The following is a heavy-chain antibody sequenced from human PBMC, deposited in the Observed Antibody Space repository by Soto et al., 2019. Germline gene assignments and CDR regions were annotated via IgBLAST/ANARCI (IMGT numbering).Heavy chain of an antibody. CDR3: AKNRYSSGWDLNY. CDR1: GFTFSSYA. D-gene: IGHD6-19*01. Sequence: GGSLRLSCAASGFTFSSYAMGWVRQGPGKGLEWVSAISGSGGSTYYANSVKGRFTISRDNSKNTLYLQMNSLKAEDTAVYYCAKNRYSSGWDLNYWGQGTLVTVSS. CDR2: ISGSGGST. J-gene: IGHJ4*02. V-gene: IGHV3-23*01.